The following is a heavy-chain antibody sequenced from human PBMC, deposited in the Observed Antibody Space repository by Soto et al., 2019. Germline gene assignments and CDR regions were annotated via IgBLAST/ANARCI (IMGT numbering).Heavy chain of an antibody. CDR3: ARAYYDTSGYSLDP. D-gene: IGHD3-22*01. CDR1: GGSITRIRYY. CDR2: IYYSGST. J-gene: IGHJ5*02. V-gene: IGHV4-39*07. Sequence: SENRPDTRSVSGGSITRIRYYWGWIRHAPGKGLEWIGSIYYSGSTYYNPSLKSRVTISVDTSKNQFSLKLSSVTAADTAVYYCARAYYDTSGYSLDPWGQGILVTVS.